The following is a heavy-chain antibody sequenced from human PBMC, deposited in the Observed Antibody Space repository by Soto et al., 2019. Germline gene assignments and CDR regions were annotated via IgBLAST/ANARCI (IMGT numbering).Heavy chain of an antibody. CDR2: INPYNGNT. CDR1: GYTFTSYG. J-gene: IGHJ4*02. Sequence: QVQLVQSGAEVKKPGASVKVSCKASGYTFTSYGISWVRQAPGQGLEWMGWINPYNGNTNYEQKLQGRVTMTTDTSTNTAYMGLRSLRSDDTAVYYCARDWFGIDYWGQGTLVTVSS. CDR3: ARDWFGIDY. V-gene: IGHV1-18*01. D-gene: IGHD3-16*01.